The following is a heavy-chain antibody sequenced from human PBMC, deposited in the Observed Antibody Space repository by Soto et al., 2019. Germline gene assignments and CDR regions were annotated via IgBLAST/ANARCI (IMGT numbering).Heavy chain of an antibody. CDR3: ARRYYDFWSGYSTPYYYYGMDV. D-gene: IGHD3-3*01. V-gene: IGHV3-7*01. CDR2: IKQDGSEK. CDR1: GFTFSSYW. Sequence: EVQLVESGGGLVQPGGSLRLSCAASGFTFSSYWMSWVRQAPGKGLEWVANIKQDGSEKYYVDSVKGRFTISRDNAKNSLYLQMNSLRAEDTAVYYCARRYYDFWSGYSTPYYYYGMDVWGQGTTVTVSS. J-gene: IGHJ6*02.